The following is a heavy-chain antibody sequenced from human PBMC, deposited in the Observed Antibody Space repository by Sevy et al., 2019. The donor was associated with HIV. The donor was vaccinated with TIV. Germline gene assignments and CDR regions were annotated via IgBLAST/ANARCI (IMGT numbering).Heavy chain of an antibody. D-gene: IGHD2-21*02. J-gene: IGHJ6*02. V-gene: IGHV4-38-2*01. CDR1: NYSISSGYY. Sequence: SETLSLTCAVSNYSISSGYYWGWIRQPPGKGLEWIGNGYHGGSTYYNPSLQSRVTISLDTSKKHFSLRLRSVTAADTAVYYCARASGGDRLDYYGMDVWGQGTTVTVSS. CDR2: GYHGGST. CDR3: ARASGGDRLDYYGMDV.